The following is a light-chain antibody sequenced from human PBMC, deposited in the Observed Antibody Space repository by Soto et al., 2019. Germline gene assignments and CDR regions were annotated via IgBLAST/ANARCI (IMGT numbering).Light chain of an antibody. CDR2: DVI. CDR3: NSYTTGTTWV. CDR1: TSDVGRYNY. J-gene: IGLJ3*02. Sequence: QSALTQPASVSGSPGQSITISCTGTTSDVGRYNYVSWHQQHPGKAPKLLIFDVINRPSGVSDRFSGSKSGNTASLTISGLQAEDEAYYDCNSYTTGTTWVFGGGTTLTVL. V-gene: IGLV2-14*01.